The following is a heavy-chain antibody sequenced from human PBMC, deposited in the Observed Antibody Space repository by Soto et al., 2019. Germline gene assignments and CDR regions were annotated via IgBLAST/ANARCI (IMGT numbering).Heavy chain of an antibody. D-gene: IGHD6-6*01. CDR2: IIPIFGTA. CDR3: ARAKGYSSSSLRYFDY. V-gene: IGHV1-69*13. Sequence: SVKVSCKASGGTFSSYAISWVRQAPGQGLEWMGGIIPIFGTANYAQKFQGRVTITADESTSTAYMELSSLRSEDTAVYYCARAKGYSSSSLRYFDYWGQGTLVTVSS. J-gene: IGHJ4*02. CDR1: GGTFSSYA.